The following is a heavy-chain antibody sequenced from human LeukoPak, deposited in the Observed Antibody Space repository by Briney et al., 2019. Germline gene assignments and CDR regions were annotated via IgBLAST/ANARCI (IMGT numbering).Heavy chain of an antibody. J-gene: IGHJ4*02. Sequence: GGSLRLSCAASGFTFSSYAMHWVRQAPGKGLEWVSGISWNSGSIGYADSVKGRFTISRDNAKNSLYLQMNSLRAGDTALYYCAKEADSGSYFDYWGQGTLVTVSS. CDR3: AKEADSGSYFDY. V-gene: IGHV3-9*01. CDR1: GFTFSSYA. CDR2: ISWNSGSI. D-gene: IGHD1-26*01.